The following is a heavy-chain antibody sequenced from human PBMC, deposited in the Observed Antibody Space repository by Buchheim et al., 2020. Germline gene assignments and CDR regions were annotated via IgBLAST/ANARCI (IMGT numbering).Heavy chain of an antibody. CDR3: AEGKYYYDSSGDSRFDY. V-gene: IGHV1-69*01. D-gene: IGHD3-22*01. CDR1: GGTFSSYA. J-gene: IGHJ4*02. CDR2: IIPIFGTA. Sequence: QVQLVQSGAEVKKPGSSVKVSCKASGGTFSSYAISWVRQAPGQGLEWMGGIIPIFGTANYAQKFQGRATITADEPTTTAYMELSSLRSEDTAVYYGAEGKYYYDSSGDSRFDYWGQGTL.